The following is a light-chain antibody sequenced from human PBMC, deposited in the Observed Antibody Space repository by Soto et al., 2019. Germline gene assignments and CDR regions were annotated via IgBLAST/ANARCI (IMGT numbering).Light chain of an antibody. CDR3: KKYNTAPLT. Sequence: DFQMNQSPSSLSASVGDRVTITCRASQSFSTYLAWYQQKPGKVPKLLISGISTLQSGVQSRFSGSGYGTEFTLTIRNLQPEEVATYYCKKYNTAPLTVGGGTQVDTK. CDR2: GIS. V-gene: IGKV1-27*01. J-gene: IGKJ4*01. CDR1: QSFSTY.